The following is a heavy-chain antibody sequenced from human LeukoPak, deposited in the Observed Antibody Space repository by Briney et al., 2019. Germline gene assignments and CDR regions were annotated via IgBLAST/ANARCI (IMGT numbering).Heavy chain of an antibody. CDR2: ICFFSGKT. D-gene: IGHD3-22*01. CDR3: AAIPYYYDSSGYTFDY. V-gene: IGHV1-58*01. J-gene: IGHJ4*02. Sequence: XICFFSGKTNYAQKFQERVTINRDISTRRDYMEVRRLRSEDTAVYYCAAIPYYYDSSGYTFDYWGQGTLVTVSS.